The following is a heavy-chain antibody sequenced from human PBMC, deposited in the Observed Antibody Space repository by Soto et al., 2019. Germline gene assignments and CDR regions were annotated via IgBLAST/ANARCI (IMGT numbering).Heavy chain of an antibody. CDR1: GFTFGRYA. CDR3: AKHPSYATTWYVDY. J-gene: IGHJ4*02. D-gene: IGHD3-16*01. CDR2: IRGNGGNT. Sequence: EVQVLESGGGLVQPGGSLRLSCAASGFTFGRYAMSWVRQAPGKGLEWVSSIRGNGGNTYHADSVKGRFTISRDNSRNTLYLQMDSLRAEDTAVYYCAKHPSYATTWYVDYWGLGTPVSVSS. V-gene: IGHV3-23*01.